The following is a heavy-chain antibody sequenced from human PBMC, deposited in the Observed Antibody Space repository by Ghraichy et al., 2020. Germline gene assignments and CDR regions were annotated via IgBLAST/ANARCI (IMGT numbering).Heavy chain of an antibody. CDR1: GGSISSGGYS. D-gene: IGHD3-22*01. V-gene: IGHV4-30-2*01. Sequence: SQTLSLTCAVSGGSISSGGYSWSWIRQPPGKGLEWIGYIYHSGSTYYNPSLKSRVTISVDRSKNQFSLKLSSVTAADTAVYYCARAPMYYDSSGYPYYYYGIDVWGQGTTVTVSS. CDR3: ARAPMYYDSSGYPYYYYGIDV. J-gene: IGHJ6*02. CDR2: IYHSGST.